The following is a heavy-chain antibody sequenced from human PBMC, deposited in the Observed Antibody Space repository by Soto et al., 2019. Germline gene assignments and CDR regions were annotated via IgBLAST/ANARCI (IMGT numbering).Heavy chain of an antibody. Sequence: ASVKVSCKASGYTFTSYGINWVRQATGQGHEWMGWMNPNSGNTGYAQKFQGGVTMTRNTSISTAYMELSSLRSEDTAVYYCARGNELWFGELLGASASDIWGQGTMVTVSS. J-gene: IGHJ3*02. CDR1: GYTFTSYG. D-gene: IGHD3-10*01. CDR3: ARGNELWFGELLGASASDI. V-gene: IGHV1-8*01. CDR2: MNPNSGNT.